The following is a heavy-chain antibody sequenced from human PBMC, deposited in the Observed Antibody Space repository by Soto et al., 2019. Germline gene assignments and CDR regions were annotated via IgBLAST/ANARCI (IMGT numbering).Heavy chain of an antibody. D-gene: IGHD3-10*01. CDR3: ASVDPVLPWSAYFDY. Sequence: QVQLVQSGAEVKKPGSSVKVSCKASGGTFSSYTISWVRQAPGQGLQWMGRIIRILGIANYAQKFQGRVTITADKSTSTAYMELSRLRSQDTAVYYCASVDPVLPWSAYFDYWGQGTLVTVSS. CDR1: GGTFSSYT. J-gene: IGHJ4*02. V-gene: IGHV1-69*02. CDR2: IIRILGIA.